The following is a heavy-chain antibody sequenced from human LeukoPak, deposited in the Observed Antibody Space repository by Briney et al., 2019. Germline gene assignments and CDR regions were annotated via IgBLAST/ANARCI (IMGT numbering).Heavy chain of an antibody. J-gene: IGHJ5*02. Sequence: ASVKVSCKTSGYTFTASYMHWVRQAPGQGLEWMGWINPNSDETNYAPKFQGRVTMTRDTSISTAYMEVTRLTSDDTAIYYCARVLGSRVDPWGQGTLVTVSS. CDR3: ARVLGSRVDP. CDR2: INPNSDET. CDR1: GYTFTASY. V-gene: IGHV1-2*02.